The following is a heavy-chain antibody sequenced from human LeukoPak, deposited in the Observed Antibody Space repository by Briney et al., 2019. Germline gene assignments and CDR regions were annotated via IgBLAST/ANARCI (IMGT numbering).Heavy chain of an antibody. CDR1: GYSFTSYW. V-gene: IGHV5-51*01. CDR3: ASSVAGTFWYFDL. Sequence: GESLKISCKGSGYSFTSYWIGWVRQMPGKGLEWMGIIYPGDSDTRYSPSFQGQVTISAGKSISTAYLQWSSLKASDTAMYYCASSVAGTFWYFDLWGRGTLVTVSS. D-gene: IGHD6-19*01. CDR2: IYPGDSDT. J-gene: IGHJ2*01.